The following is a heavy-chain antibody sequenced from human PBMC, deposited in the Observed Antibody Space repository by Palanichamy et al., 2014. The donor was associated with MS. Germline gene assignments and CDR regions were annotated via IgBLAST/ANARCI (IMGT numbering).Heavy chain of an antibody. CDR3: VRISCGGYCYSEDWDFDL. D-gene: IGHD2-21*02. J-gene: IGHJ2*01. Sequence: EVQLVESGEGLVQPGGSRRDSPVQPLDSPSVRTGCTGSAKLQGRGLVWVSRINGDGSTTHYADSVKGRFTISRDNAKNTLYLQMNSLRAEDTAVYYCVRISCGGYCYSEDWDFDLWGRGTLVTVSS. CDR1: DSPSVRTG. CDR2: INGDGSTT. V-gene: IGHV3-74*01.